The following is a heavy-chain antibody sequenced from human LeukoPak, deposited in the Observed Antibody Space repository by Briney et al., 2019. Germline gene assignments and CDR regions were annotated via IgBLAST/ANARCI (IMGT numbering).Heavy chain of an antibody. Sequence: ASETLSLTCTVSGASISSYHWSWIRQPPGKGLEWIGYMYYSGSTNYNPSLKSRVTMSLDTSKNQFSLKLRSVTAADTAIYYCARKDGDYWGQGTLVTVSP. D-gene: IGHD5-24*01. V-gene: IGHV4-59*01. CDR3: ARKDGDY. CDR1: GASISSYH. J-gene: IGHJ4*02. CDR2: MYYSGST.